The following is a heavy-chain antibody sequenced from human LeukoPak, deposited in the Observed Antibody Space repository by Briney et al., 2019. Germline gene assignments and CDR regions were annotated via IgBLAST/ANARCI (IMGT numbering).Heavy chain of an antibody. CDR3: AATPAWLLSSPFDY. D-gene: IGHD3-9*01. J-gene: IGHJ4*02. CDR1: GYTLTELS. CDR2: FDPEDGET. V-gene: IGHV1-24*01. Sequence: ASVKVSCKVSGYTLTELSMHWVRQAPGKGLEWMGGFDPEDGETIYAQKFQGRVTMTEDTSTDTAYMELSSLRSEDTAVYYCAATPAWLLSSPFDYWGQGTLVTVSS.